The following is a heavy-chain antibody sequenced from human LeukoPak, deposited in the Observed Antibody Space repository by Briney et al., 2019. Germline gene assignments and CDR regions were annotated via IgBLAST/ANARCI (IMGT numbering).Heavy chain of an antibody. D-gene: IGHD2-21*02. CDR2: IKQDGSEK. CDR3: ARLSSRDPLHY. V-gene: IGHV3-7*03. Sequence: GGSLRLSCAASGFTLSNYWMSWVRQAPGKGLEWVANIKQDGSEKYYVDSVKGRFTISRDNAENSLYLQMHSLRAEDTAVYYCARLSSRDPLHYWGQGTLVTVSS. CDR1: GFTLSNYW. J-gene: IGHJ4*02.